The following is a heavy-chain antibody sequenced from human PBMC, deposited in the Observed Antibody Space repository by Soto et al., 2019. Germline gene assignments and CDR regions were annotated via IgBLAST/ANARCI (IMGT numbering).Heavy chain of an antibody. Sequence: QEQLVQSGAEVKKPGSSVKVSCKASGGIFNNYAISWVRQAPGQGLEWMGGIIPMFGTLNYAQKFQGRVTIAADESTSTAYMELTSLRSEDTAVYYCARGFRTGNYGMDVWGQGTTVTVSS. D-gene: IGHD2-21*01. CDR2: IIPMFGTL. CDR3: ARGFRTGNYGMDV. V-gene: IGHV1-69*01. CDR1: GGIFNNYA. J-gene: IGHJ6*02.